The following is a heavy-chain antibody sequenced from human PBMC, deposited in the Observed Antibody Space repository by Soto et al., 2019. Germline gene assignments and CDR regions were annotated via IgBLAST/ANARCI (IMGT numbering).Heavy chain of an antibody. D-gene: IGHD4-17*01. CDR3: AKDARDYGDHYNDY. CDR2: ISWNSGSI. Sequence: GGSLRLSCAASGFTFDDYAMHWVRQAPGKGLEWVSGISWNSGSIGYADSVKGRFTISRDNAKNTLYLQMNSLRAEDTAVYYCAKDARDYGDHYNDYWGQGTLVTVSS. V-gene: IGHV3-9*01. J-gene: IGHJ4*02. CDR1: GFTFDDYA.